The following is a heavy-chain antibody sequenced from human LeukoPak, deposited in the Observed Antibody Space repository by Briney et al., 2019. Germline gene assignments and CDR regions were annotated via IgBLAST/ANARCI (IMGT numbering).Heavy chain of an antibody. CDR3: AGGGESWSGYPLDY. D-gene: IGHD3-3*01. CDR2: IYHSGST. V-gene: IGHV4-38-2*02. CDR1: GYSISSGYY. Sequence: PSETLSLTCTVSGYSISSGYYWGWIRQPPGKGLEWIGSIYHSGSTYYNPSLKSRVTISVDTSKNQFSLKLSSVTAADTAVYYCAGGGESWSGYPLDYWGQGTLVTVSS. J-gene: IGHJ4*02.